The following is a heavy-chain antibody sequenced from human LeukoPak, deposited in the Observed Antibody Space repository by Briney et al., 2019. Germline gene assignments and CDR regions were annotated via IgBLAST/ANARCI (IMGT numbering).Heavy chain of an antibody. V-gene: IGHV1-2*02. D-gene: IGHD3-16*01. CDR3: ARVRYRLAETYIDY. J-gene: IGHJ4*02. CDR1: GYIFTGYY. Sequence: GASVKVSCKASGYIFTGYYMHWVRQAPGQGLEWMGWINPNSGYTNYAQKFQGRVTMTRDTSISTAYMELSRLRSDDTAVYYCARVRYRLAETYIDYWGQGTLVTVSS. CDR2: INPNSGYT.